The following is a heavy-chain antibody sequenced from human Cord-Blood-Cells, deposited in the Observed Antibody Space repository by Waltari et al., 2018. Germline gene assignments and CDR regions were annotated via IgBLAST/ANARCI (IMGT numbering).Heavy chain of an antibody. CDR2: ISGSGGST. V-gene: IGHV3-23*01. D-gene: IGHD6-13*01. CDR3: AAHSSSWYYYYYYMDV. Sequence: EVQLLESGGGLVQPGGSLRLSCVASGFTFSSYAMSWVRPAQGKGLEWVSAISGSGGSTYYADSVKGRFTISRDNSKNTLYLQMNSLRAEDTAVYYCAAHSSSWYYYYYYMDVWGKGTTVTVSS. CDR1: GFTFSSYA. J-gene: IGHJ6*03.